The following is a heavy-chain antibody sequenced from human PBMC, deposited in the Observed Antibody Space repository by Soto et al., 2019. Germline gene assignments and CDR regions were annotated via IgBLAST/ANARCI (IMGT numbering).Heavy chain of an antibody. CDR1: GGSISSGDYF. V-gene: IGHV4-30-4*01. Sequence: KTSETLFLTCTVSGGSISSGDYFWGWIRQPPGKGLEWIGYIYNTESTYYNPSLKSRLTISVDTSKNQFSLQLSSVTAADTAVYYCVTDASKDSGDYAGDAFDIWGQGTLVTVSS. CDR2: IYNTEST. CDR3: VTDASKDSGDYAGDAFDI. D-gene: IGHD4-17*01. J-gene: IGHJ3*02.